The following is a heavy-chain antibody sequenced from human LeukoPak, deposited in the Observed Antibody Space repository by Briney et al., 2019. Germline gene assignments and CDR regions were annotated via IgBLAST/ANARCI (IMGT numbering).Heavy chain of an antibody. Sequence: PSETLSLTCTVSGGSISSYYWSWLRQPPGKGLEWIGYIYYSGSTNYNPSLKSRVTISVDTSKNQFSLKLSSVTAADTAVYYCARVGGKGWFDPWGQGTLVTVSS. J-gene: IGHJ5*02. CDR1: GGSISSYY. CDR3: ARVGGKGWFDP. CDR2: IYYSGST. V-gene: IGHV4-59*01. D-gene: IGHD3-16*01.